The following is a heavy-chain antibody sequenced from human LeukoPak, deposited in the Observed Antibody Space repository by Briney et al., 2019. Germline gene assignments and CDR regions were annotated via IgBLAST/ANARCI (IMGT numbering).Heavy chain of an antibody. CDR2: IYHSGST. V-gene: IGHV4-38-2*02. D-gene: IGHD2-2*02. Sequence: SETLSLTCTVSGYSISSGYYWGWIRQPPGKGLEWIGSIYHSGSTYYNPSLKSRVTISVDTSKNQFSLKLSSVTAADTAVYYCARQGGHCSSTSCYTSYYYYMDVWGKGTTVTVSS. CDR1: GYSISSGYY. CDR3: ARQGGHCSSTSCYTSYYYYMDV. J-gene: IGHJ6*03.